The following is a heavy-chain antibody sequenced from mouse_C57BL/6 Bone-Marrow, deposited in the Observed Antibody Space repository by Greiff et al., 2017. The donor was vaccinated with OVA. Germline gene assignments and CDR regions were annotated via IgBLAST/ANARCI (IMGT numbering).Heavy chain of an antibody. D-gene: IGHD2-3*01. CDR3: ARRAGYYEYYAMDY. CDR1: GFSLTSYA. V-gene: IGHV2-9-1*01. Sequence: QVQLKESGPGLVAPSQSLSITCTVSGFSLTSYAISWVRQPPGKGLAWLGVILTGGGTNYNSALNSRLSISKDNSKSQVFLKMNSLQTDDTARYYCARRAGYYEYYAMDYWGQGTSVTVSS. CDR2: ILTGGGT. J-gene: IGHJ4*01.